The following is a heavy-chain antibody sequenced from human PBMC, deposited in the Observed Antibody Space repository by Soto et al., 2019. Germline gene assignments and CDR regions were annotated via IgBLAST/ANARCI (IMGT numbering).Heavy chain of an antibody. J-gene: IGHJ6*02. CDR2: ISYDGSNK. D-gene: IGHD1-26*01. V-gene: IGHV3-30-3*01. Sequence: QVQLVESGGGVVQPGRSLRLSCAASGFTFSSYAMHWVRQAPGKGLEWVAVISYDGSNKYYADSVKGRFTISRDNSKNTLYLQMNRLRAEDTAVYYCARDPVGATIARYYYYYGMDVWGQGTTVTVSS. CDR1: GFTFSSYA. CDR3: ARDPVGATIARYYYYYGMDV.